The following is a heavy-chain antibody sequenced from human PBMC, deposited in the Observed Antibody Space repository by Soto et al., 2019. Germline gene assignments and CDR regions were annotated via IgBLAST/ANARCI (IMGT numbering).Heavy chain of an antibody. CDR2: INHRGST. V-gene: IGHV4-34*01. Sequence: QVQLPQWGAGLLKPSETLSLTCAVYGGSFSGYYWSWIRLPPGKGLGWIGEINHRGSTNYNPSRKSRVTITVDPSKNQFSLKLSSLTDADTAVDSWARGVEQPANWFDPWGQGTLVTVSS. CDR1: GGSFSGYY. CDR3: ARGVEQPANWFDP. J-gene: IGHJ5*02. D-gene: IGHD6-13*01.